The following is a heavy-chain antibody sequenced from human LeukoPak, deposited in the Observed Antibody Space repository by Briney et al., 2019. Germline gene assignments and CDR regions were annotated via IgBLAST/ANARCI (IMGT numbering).Heavy chain of an antibody. CDR3: ARATNGGGSYDY. V-gene: IGHV4-34*01. Sequence: SETPSLTCAVYGGSFSGYYWSWIRQPPGKGLEWIGEINHSGSTNYNLSLKSRVTISVDTSKNQFSLKLSSVTAADTAVYYCARATNGGGSYDYWGQGTLVTVSS. D-gene: IGHD3-16*01. J-gene: IGHJ4*02. CDR1: GGSFSGYY. CDR2: INHSGST.